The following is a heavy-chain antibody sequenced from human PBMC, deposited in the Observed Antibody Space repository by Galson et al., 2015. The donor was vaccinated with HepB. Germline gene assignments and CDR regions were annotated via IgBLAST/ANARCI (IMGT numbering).Heavy chain of an antibody. CDR1: GGTFNNYA. CDR3: AIEPIVGIDYSNYESENGGVYYAMDV. J-gene: IGHJ6*02. Sequence: SVKVSCKASGGTFNNYAIIWVRQAPGQGLEWMGVITPIFGTANYAQKFQDRVTITADESTSTVYMDLSSLRFEDTAVYFCAIEPIVGIDYSNYESENGGVYYAMDVWGLGTTVIVSS. CDR2: ITPIFGTA. V-gene: IGHV1-69*13. D-gene: IGHD4-11*01.